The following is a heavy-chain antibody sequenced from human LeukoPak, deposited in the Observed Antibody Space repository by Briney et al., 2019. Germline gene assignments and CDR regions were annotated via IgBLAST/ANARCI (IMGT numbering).Heavy chain of an antibody. CDR3: ASVPHYYYDSSGYSDY. V-gene: IGHV4-39*01. J-gene: IGHJ4*02. D-gene: IGHD3-22*01. Sequence: KPSETLSLTCTVSGGSISSSSYYWGWIRQPPGKGLEWTGRIYYSGSTYYNPSLKSRVTISVDTSKKQFSLKLSLVTAADTAVYYCASVPHYYYDSSGYSDYWGQGTLVTVSS. CDR1: GGSISSSSYY. CDR2: IYYSGST.